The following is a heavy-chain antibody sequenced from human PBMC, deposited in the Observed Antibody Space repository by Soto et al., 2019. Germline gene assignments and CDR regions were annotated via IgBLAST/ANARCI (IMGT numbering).Heavy chain of an antibody. V-gene: IGHV4-34*01. CDR2: INHSGST. D-gene: IGHD2-2*01. J-gene: IGHJ6*03. CDR3: ARVNVVVPAAISYYYYYYMDV. Sequence: SETLSLTCAVYGGSSSGYYWSWIRQPPGKGLEWIGEINHSGSTNYNPSLKSRVTISVDTSKNQFSLKLSSVTAADTAVYYCARVNVVVPAAISYYYYYYMDVWGKGTTVTVSS. CDR1: GGSSSGYY.